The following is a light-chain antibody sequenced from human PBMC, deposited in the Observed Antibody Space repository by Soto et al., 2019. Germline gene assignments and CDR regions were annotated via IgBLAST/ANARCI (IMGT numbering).Light chain of an antibody. CDR2: AAS. CDR1: QSISSY. Sequence: DIQITQSPSSLSASVGDRVTITCRASQSISSYLNWYQQKPGKAPKLLIYAASSLQSGVPSRFSGSGSGTDFTLTISSLQPEDFATYYCQQSYSTPWTFGQGTKWISN. V-gene: IGKV1-39*01. J-gene: IGKJ1*01. CDR3: QQSYSTPWT.